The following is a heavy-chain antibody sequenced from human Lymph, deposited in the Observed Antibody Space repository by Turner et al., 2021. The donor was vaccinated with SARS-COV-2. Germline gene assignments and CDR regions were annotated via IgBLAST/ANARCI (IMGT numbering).Heavy chain of an antibody. V-gene: IGHV3-53*02. Sequence: EVQLVGTGGGLIQPGGSLRLSCAASGFIVSSNYMNWVRQAPGKGLEWVSLIDSGGSTYYADSVKGRFTISRDNSKNTLYLQMNSLRAEDTAVYYCARDLQLYGMDVWGQGTTVTVSS. J-gene: IGHJ6*02. D-gene: IGHD1-1*01. CDR3: ARDLQLYGMDV. CDR2: IDSGGST. CDR1: GFIVSSNY.